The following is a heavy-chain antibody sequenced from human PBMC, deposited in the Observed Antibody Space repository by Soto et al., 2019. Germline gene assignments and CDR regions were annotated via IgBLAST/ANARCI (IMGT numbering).Heavy chain of an antibody. CDR3: ATDANEYLREYYFDF. J-gene: IGHJ4*02. CDR1: GFTFSTYG. CDR2: ISHDGSNQ. V-gene: IGHV3-30*03. D-gene: IGHD2-2*01. Sequence: QVQLVESGGGVVQPGRSLRLSCAASGFTFSTYGMHWVRQAPATGLEWVAFISHDGSNQYYADSMKGRFTISRDNSKNTLYLQMNSLRPDDTAVYYCATDANEYLREYYFDFWGQGTLVTVSS.